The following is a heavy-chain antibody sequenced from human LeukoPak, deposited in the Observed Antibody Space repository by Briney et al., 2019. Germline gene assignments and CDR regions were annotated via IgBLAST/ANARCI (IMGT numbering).Heavy chain of an antibody. Sequence: LTGGSLRLSCAASGFTFSNAWMSWVRQAPGKGLEWLAVVWYDDAVKNYADSVMGRFTISRDNSKNTLFLQMNNLSAEDTAVYYCARDNDYYDLHYWGQGTLVTVSS. CDR2: VWYDDAVK. V-gene: IGHV3-33*08. CDR3: ARDNDYYDLHY. D-gene: IGHD3-22*01. J-gene: IGHJ4*02. CDR1: GFTFSNAW.